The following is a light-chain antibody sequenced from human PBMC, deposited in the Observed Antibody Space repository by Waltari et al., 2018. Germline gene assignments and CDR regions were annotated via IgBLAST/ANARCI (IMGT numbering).Light chain of an antibody. CDR2: GAS. CDR1: QSVSTY. Sequence: EIVLTQSPGTLSLSPGERATLSCRASQSVSTYLVWYQQTPGQAPRLLIYGASNRAAGIPDRFSGSGSGTDFSLTISRLEPEDFAVYYCQKYERLPATFGQGTKVEIK. J-gene: IGKJ1*01. V-gene: IGKV3-20*01. CDR3: QKYERLPAT.